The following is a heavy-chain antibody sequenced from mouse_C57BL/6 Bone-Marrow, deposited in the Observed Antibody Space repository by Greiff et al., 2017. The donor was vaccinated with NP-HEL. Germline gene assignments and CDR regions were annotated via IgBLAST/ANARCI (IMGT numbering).Heavy chain of an antibody. CDR3: ARLGYDGYPYYFDY. D-gene: IGHD2-3*01. CDR1: GYTFTDYY. V-gene: IGHV1-26*01. J-gene: IGHJ2*01. CDR2: INPNNGGT. Sequence: EVHLVESGPELVKPGASVKISCKASGYTFTDYYMNWVKQSHGKSLEWIGDINPNNGGTSYNQKFKGKATLTVDKSSSTAYMELRSLTSEDSAVYYSARLGYDGYPYYFDYWGQGTTLTVSS.